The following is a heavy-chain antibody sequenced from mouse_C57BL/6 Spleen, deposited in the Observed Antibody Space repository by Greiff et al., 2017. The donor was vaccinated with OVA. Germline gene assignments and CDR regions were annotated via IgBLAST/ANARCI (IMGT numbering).Heavy chain of an antibody. J-gene: IGHJ2*01. CDR2: IDPENGDT. V-gene: IGHV14-4*01. D-gene: IGHD2-1*01. Sequence: EVQRVESGAELVRPGASVKLSCTASGFNFKDDYMPWVKQRPEQGLEWIGWIDPENGDTEYATKFKGKATITADTSSNTAYLQLSSLTSEDTAVYYCTTGNLYYFDYWGQGTTLTVSS. CDR1: GFNFKDDY. CDR3: TTGNLYYFDY.